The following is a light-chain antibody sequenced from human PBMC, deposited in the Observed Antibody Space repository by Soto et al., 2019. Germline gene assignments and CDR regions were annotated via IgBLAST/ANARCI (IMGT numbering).Light chain of an antibody. Sequence: EIVLTQSPATLSLSPWERATLSCRASQSISNYLAWYQQKPGQAPRLLIYDASHRATGIPVRFSGSGSGTDFTLTISSLEPEDFALYYCQERSNWPRITFGQGTRLEIK. J-gene: IGKJ5*01. V-gene: IGKV3-11*01. CDR3: QERSNWPRIT. CDR1: QSISNY. CDR2: DAS.